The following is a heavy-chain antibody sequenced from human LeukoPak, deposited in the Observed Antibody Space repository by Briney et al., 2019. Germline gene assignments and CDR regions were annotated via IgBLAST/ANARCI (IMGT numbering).Heavy chain of an antibody. CDR3: ARLEYGDYAMDV. Sequence: SVKVSCKASGGTFSSYAISWVRQAPGQGLEWMGGIIPIFGTANYAQKFQGRVTITTDESTSTAYMELSSLRSEDTAVYYCARLEYGDYAMDVWGKGTTVTVSS. J-gene: IGHJ6*04. CDR2: IIPIFGTA. V-gene: IGHV1-69*05. CDR1: GGTFSSYA. D-gene: IGHD3-3*01.